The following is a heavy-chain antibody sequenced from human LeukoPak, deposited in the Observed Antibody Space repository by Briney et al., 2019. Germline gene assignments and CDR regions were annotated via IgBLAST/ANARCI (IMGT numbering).Heavy chain of an antibody. CDR2: ISGSGDNT. Sequence: GGSLRLSCAASGFTFSSYSMNWVRQAPGKGLEWVSAISGSGDNTYYADSVKGRFTISRDNSKNTLYLQMNNLRADDTAVYYCATSPTFDPWGQGTLVTVSS. V-gene: IGHV3-23*01. CDR3: ATSPTFDP. CDR1: GFTFSSYS. J-gene: IGHJ5*02.